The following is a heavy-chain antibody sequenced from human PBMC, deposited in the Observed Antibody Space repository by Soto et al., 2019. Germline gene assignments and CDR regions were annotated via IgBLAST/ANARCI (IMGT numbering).Heavy chain of an antibody. CDR1: GGSISSYY. CDR3: ARDSIVVVPAAWLDP. V-gene: IGHV4-4*07. D-gene: IGHD2-2*01. J-gene: IGHJ5*02. Sequence: SETLSLTCTVSGGSISSYYWSWIRQPAGKGLEWIGRIYTSGSTNYNPSLKSRVTMSVDTSKDQFSLKLSSVTAADTAVYYCARDSIVVVPAAWLDPWGQGTLVT. CDR2: IYTSGST.